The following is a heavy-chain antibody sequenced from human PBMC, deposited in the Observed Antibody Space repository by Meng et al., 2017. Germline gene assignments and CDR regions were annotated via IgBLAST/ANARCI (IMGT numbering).Heavy chain of an antibody. CDR2: IYYSGST. CDR1: GDSISSSGDY. J-gene: IGHJ4*02. V-gene: IGHV4-39*01. Sequence: QLQLQESGPGLVKPSETLSLTCIVSGDSISSSGDYWGWIRQPPGKGLEWIGSIYYSGSTYYNPSLKSRVTISVDTSKNQFSLKLSSVTAADTAVYYCARRDYFDYWGQGTLVTVSS. CDR3: ARRDYFDY.